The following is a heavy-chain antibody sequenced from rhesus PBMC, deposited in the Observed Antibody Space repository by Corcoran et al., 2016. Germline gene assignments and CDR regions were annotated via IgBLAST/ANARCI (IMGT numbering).Heavy chain of an antibody. CDR2: IGGSSCSS. CDR3: ARGDGNYWYFDV. CDR1: GYSISSAYG. D-gene: IGHD4-35*01. Sequence: QVQLQESGPGLVKPSETLSLTCAVSGYSISSAYGWSWIRQPPGKGLVWIGYIGGSSCSSNYNPSLKSRVTISKDTSKNQFSLNLNSVTAADTAVYYCARGDGNYWYFDVWGPGTPITFSS. J-gene: IGHJ2*01. V-gene: IGHV4-127*01.